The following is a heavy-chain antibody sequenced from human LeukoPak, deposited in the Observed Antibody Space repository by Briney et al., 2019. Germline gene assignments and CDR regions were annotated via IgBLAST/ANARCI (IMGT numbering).Heavy chain of an antibody. D-gene: IGHD3/OR15-3a*01. Sequence: PGGSLRLSCAASGFTLSSYWMYWVRQAPGKGLEYVSRINNDGSGTTYADSVKGRFTISRDNAKSTVYLQMNSLRPEDTAMFYCARGGLDHAFDLWGQGTMVFVSS. CDR2: INNDGSGT. J-gene: IGHJ3*01. CDR1: GFTLSSYW. CDR3: ARGGLDHAFDL. V-gene: IGHV3-74*01.